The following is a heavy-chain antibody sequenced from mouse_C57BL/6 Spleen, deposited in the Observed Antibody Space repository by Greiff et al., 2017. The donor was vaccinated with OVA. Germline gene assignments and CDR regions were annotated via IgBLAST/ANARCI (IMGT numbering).Heavy chain of an antibody. Sequence: EVKVVESGEGLVKPGGSLKLSCAASGFTFSSYAMSWVRQTPEKRLEWVAYISSGGDYIYYADTVKGRFTISRDNARNTLYLQMSSLKSEDTAMYYCTRDQDYGSSSYAMDYWGQGTSVTVSS. CDR2: ISSGGDYI. CDR3: TRDQDYGSSSYAMDY. CDR1: GFTFSSYA. J-gene: IGHJ4*01. D-gene: IGHD1-1*01. V-gene: IGHV5-9-1*02.